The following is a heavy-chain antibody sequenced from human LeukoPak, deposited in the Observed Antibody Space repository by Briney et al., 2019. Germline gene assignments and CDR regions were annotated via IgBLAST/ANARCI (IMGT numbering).Heavy chain of an antibody. D-gene: IGHD3-9*01. V-gene: IGHV3-30-3*01. Sequence: GGSLRLSCAASGFTFSSYAMHWVRQAPGKGLEWVAVISYDGSNKYYADSVKGRFTISRDNSKNTLYLQMNSLRAEDTAVYYCARVLRYFDWLSLFDYWGQGTLVTVSS. CDR3: ARVLRYFDWLSLFDY. CDR1: GFTFSSYA. J-gene: IGHJ4*02. CDR2: ISYDGSNK.